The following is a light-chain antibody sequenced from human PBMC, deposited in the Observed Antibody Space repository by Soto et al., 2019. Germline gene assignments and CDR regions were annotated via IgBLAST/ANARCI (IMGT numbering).Light chain of an antibody. J-gene: IGKJ5*01. CDR3: QHYNDWPTMVT. CDR1: RIISIN. V-gene: IGKV3-15*01. CDR2: GAS. Sequence: IVMTQSPGTLSVSPGERATLSCRASRIISINLAWYQQKPGQAPRLLIYGASTRATGIPARFSGSGSGTDFTLTISSLQSDDVAFYFCQHYNDWPTMVTFGQGTRLEIK.